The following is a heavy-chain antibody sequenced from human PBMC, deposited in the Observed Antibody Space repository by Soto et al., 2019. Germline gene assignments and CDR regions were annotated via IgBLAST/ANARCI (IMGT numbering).Heavy chain of an antibody. CDR2: IYYSGST. CDR1: GGSISSGGYY. V-gene: IGHV4-31*03. J-gene: IGHJ4*02. CDR3: ARAWGGYFDY. Sequence: TCTVSGGSISSGGYYWSWIRQHPGKGLEWIGYIYYSGSTHYNPSLKSRVTISVDTSKNQFSLKLSSVTAADTAVYYCARAWGGYFDYWGQGTLVTVPQ. D-gene: IGHD3-16*01.